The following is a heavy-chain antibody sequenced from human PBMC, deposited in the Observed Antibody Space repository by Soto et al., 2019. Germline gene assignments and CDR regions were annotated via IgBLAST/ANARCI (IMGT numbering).Heavy chain of an antibody. CDR1: GFTFRSND. CDR3: AKRACSTTSCPYFDY. CDR2: ISGRDGST. J-gene: IGHJ4*02. D-gene: IGHD2-2*01. Sequence: GGSLRLSCAASGFTFRSNDMSWVRQAPGKGLEWVSGISGRDGSTSYTDSVKGRFTISRDDSENTLYLQMNSLRVEDTAVYYCAKRACSTTSCPYFDYWGQGTLVTVSS. V-gene: IGHV3-23*01.